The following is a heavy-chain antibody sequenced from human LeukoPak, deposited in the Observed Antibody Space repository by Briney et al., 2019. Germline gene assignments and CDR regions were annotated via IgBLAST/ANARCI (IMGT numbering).Heavy chain of an antibody. V-gene: IGHV4-4*02. J-gene: IGHJ3*02. Sequence: SGTLSLTCAVSGGSISSGNWWSWVRQPPGKGLEWIGEIYHSGSTNYNPSLKSRVTISVDNSKNQFSLKLSSVTAADTAVYYCAREGRDGYNYGIWGQGTMVTVSS. CDR1: GGSISSGNW. CDR3: AREGRDGYNYGI. D-gene: IGHD5-24*01. CDR2: IYHSGST.